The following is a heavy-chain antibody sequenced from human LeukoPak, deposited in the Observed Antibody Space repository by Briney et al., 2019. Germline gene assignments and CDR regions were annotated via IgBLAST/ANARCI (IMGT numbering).Heavy chain of an antibody. D-gene: IGHD3-22*01. CDR3: AKDSTPDYYDSSGYFDY. Sequence: PGGSLRLSCAASGFTFSSYGMHWVRQAPGKGLEWVAFIRYDGSNKYYADSVKGRFTISRGNSKNTLYLQMNSLRAEDTAVYHCAKDSTPDYYDSSGYFDYWGQGTLVTVSS. J-gene: IGHJ4*02. CDR1: GFTFSSYG. CDR2: IRYDGSNK. V-gene: IGHV3-30*02.